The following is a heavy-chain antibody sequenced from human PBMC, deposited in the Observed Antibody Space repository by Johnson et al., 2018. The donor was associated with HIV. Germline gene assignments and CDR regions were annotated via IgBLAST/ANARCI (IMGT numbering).Heavy chain of an antibody. CDR3: AKTPGDNWYYSEGTDAFDI. Sequence: QVQLVESGGGLAKPAWSPRLSCAASGFTFSSYAMHWVRQAPGKGLEWVAVISYDGSNKYYVDSVKGLFTISRDNSKNTLYLQMNSLRPEDTAVYYCAKTPGDNWYYSEGTDAFDIWGQGTMVTVSS. CDR1: GFTFSSYA. J-gene: IGHJ3*02. D-gene: IGHD3-22*01. V-gene: IGHV3-30-3*02. CDR2: ISYDGSNK.